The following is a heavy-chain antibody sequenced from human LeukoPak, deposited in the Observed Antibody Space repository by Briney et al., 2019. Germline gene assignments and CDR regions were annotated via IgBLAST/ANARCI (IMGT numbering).Heavy chain of an antibody. Sequence: GASVKVSCKASGYTFTSYDINWVRQATGQGLEWMGWMNPNSGNTGYAQKFQGRVTITRNTSISTAYMELSSLRSEDTAVYYCARAYLGGSFVYMDVWGKGTTVTVSS. CDR3: ARAYLGGSFVYMDV. J-gene: IGHJ6*03. CDR2: MNPNSGNT. V-gene: IGHV1-8*03. D-gene: IGHD6-19*01. CDR1: GYTFTSYD.